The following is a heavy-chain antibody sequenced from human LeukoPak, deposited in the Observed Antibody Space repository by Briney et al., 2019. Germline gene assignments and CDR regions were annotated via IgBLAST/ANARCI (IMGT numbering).Heavy chain of an antibody. CDR2: IKQDGSET. CDR1: GFSFSSYY. CDR3: ARDYDGYSRFDY. D-gene: IGHD5-18*01. Sequence: GGSLRLSCAASGFSFSSYYMHWVRQAPGKGLEWVAKIKQDGSETYYVDSVKGRLTISRDNAKNSLYLQITSLRAEDTAVYYCARDYDGYSRFDYWGQGTLVTISS. J-gene: IGHJ4*02. V-gene: IGHV3-7*01.